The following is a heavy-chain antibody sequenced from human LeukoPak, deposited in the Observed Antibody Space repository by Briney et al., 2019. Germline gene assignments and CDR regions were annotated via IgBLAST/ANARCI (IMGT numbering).Heavy chain of an antibody. CDR3: ASSSSTVVTPGRFDY. J-gene: IGHJ4*02. CDR1: GGTFSSYA. CDR2: IIPIFGTA. Sequence: VASVTVSCKASGGTFSSYAISWVRQAPGQGLEWMGGIIPIFGTANYAQKFQGRVTITADESTSTAYMELSSLRSEDTAVYYCASSSSTVVTPGRFDYWGQGTLVTVSS. V-gene: IGHV1-69*13. D-gene: IGHD4-23*01.